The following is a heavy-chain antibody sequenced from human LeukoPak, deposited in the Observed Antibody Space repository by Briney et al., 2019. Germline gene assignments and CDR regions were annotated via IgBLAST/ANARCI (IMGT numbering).Heavy chain of an antibody. Sequence: GSSVKVSCKASGGTLSSYPISWVRQAPGQGLEWMGRIIPILDLANYAQKLQGRVTITADKSTSTAYMELSSLRSEDMAVYYCARGDYYDSSGLEYFQHWGQGTLVTVSS. CDR1: GGTLSSYP. CDR3: ARGDYYDSSGLEYFQH. CDR2: IIPILDLA. J-gene: IGHJ1*01. V-gene: IGHV1-69*04. D-gene: IGHD3-22*01.